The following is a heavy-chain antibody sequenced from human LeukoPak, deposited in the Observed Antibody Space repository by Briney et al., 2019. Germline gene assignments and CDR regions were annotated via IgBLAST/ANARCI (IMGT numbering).Heavy chain of an antibody. D-gene: IGHD3-22*01. CDR2: IYHSGST. CDR1: GGSISSSNW. V-gene: IGHV4-4*02. J-gene: IGHJ4*02. Sequence: PSGTLSLTCAVSGGSISSSNWWSWVRQPPGKGLEWIGEIYHSGSTNYNPSLKSRVTISVDTSKNQFSLKLSSVTAADTAVYYCARDNSGYDSSGYSSDYWGQGTLVTVSS. CDR3: ARDNSGYDSSGYSSDY.